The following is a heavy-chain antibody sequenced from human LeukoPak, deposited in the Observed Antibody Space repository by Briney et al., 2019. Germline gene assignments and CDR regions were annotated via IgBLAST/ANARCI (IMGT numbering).Heavy chain of an antibody. V-gene: IGHV4-30-4*01. CDR2: IYYSGST. J-gene: IGHJ4*02. CDR3: ARSRRATTVTLTDY. Sequence: SETLSLTCTVSGGSISSGDYYWSWIRQPPGKGLEWIGYIYYSGSTYYNPSLKSRVTISVDTSKNQFSLKLSSVTAADTAVYYCARSRRATTVTLTDYWGQGTLVTVSS. D-gene: IGHD4-17*01. CDR1: GGSISSGDYY.